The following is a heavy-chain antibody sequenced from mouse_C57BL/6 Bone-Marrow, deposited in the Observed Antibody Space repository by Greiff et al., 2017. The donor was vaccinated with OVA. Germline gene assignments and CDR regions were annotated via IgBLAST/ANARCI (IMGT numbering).Heavy chain of an antibody. CDR3: ARFFYGHYYAMDY. CDR2: INPGSGGT. CDR1: GYAFTNYL. J-gene: IGHJ4*01. V-gene: IGHV1-54*01. Sequence: VQLQQSGAELVRPGTSVKVSCKASGYAFTNYLIEWVKQRPGQGLEWIGVINPGSGGTNYNEKFKVKATLTADKSSSTAYMQLSSLTSEDSAVYFCARFFYGHYYAMDYWGQGTSVTVSS. D-gene: IGHD2-1*01.